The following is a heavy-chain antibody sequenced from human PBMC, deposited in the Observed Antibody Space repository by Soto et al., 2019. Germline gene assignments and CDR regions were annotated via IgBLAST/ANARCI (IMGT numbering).Heavy chain of an antibody. CDR2: IYHSGSX. J-gene: IGHJ5*02. V-gene: IGHV4-38-2*01. D-gene: IGHD3-16*01. CDR1: GYSISSGYY. Sequence: SETLSLTCAVSGYSISSGYYWGWIRQPPGKGLEWIGSIYHSGSXXXNPSLKSRVTISVDTSKNQFSLKLSSVTAAXTAVYYCASGLXXXXXGLGAWGQGTLVXXSX. CDR3: ASGLXXXXXGLGA.